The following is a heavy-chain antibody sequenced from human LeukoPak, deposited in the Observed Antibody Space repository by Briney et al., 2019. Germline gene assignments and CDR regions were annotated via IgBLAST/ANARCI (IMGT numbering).Heavy chain of an antibody. CDR3: ARGGSRSRRGDDAFDI. D-gene: IGHD3-10*01. CDR2: ISAYNGNT. Sequence: ASVKVSCKASGYTFTNYAMNWVRQAPGQGLEWMGWISAYNGNTELAQKFQGRVTLATDASTSTAYVELRSLTSGDTAVYFCARGGSRSRRGDDAFDIWGQGTMVTVSS. V-gene: IGHV1-18*01. J-gene: IGHJ3*02. CDR1: GYTFTNYA.